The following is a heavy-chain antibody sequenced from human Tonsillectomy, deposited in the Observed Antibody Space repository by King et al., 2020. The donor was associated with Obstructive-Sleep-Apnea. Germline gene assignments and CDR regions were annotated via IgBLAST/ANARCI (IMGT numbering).Heavy chain of an antibody. J-gene: IGHJ4*02. CDR2: MNPKSGAT. Sequence: QLVQSVAEVKKPGASVKVSCKASGYTFTSYDIAWVRQATGQGLEWMGWMNPKSGATGYAQKFQGRVTLTKNTSITTPYMELSSLRFEDTAVYYCARGGGSGGYTGYVWGQGTLVTVSS. D-gene: IGHD5-12*01. CDR3: ARGGGSGGYTGYV. CDR1: GYTFTSYD. V-gene: IGHV1-8*01.